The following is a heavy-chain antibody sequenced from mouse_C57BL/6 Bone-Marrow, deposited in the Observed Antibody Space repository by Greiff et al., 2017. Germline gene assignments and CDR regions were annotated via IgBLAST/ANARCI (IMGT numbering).Heavy chain of an antibody. Sequence: VQLKESGAELVRPGTSVKVSCKASGYAFTNYLIEWVKQRPGQGLEWIGVINPGSGGTNYNEKFKGKATLTADKSSSTAYMQLSSLTSEDSAVYFCARTGYYSYAMDYWGQGTSVTVSS. V-gene: IGHV1-54*01. CDR3: ARTGYYSYAMDY. CDR2: INPGSGGT. CDR1: GYAFTNYL. D-gene: IGHD2-3*01. J-gene: IGHJ4*01.